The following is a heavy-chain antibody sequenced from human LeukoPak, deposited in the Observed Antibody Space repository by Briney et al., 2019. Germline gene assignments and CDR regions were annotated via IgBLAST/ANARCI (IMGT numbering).Heavy chain of an antibody. Sequence: GGSLRLSCAASGFTFSSYAMHWVRQAPGKGLEWVAVISYDGSNKYYADSVKGRFTIPRDNSKNTLYLQMNSLRAEDTAVYYCARDCSNYGLPFDYWGQGTLVTVSS. CDR2: ISYDGSNK. D-gene: IGHD4-11*01. J-gene: IGHJ4*02. V-gene: IGHV3-30-3*01. CDR3: ARDCSNYGLPFDY. CDR1: GFTFSSYA.